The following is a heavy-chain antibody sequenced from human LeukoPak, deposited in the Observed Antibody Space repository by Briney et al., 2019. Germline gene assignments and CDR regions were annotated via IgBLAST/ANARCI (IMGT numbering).Heavy chain of an antibody. CDR1: SGSFSGYY. Sequence: PSETLSLTCAVYSGSFSGYYWSWIRLTPGKGLEWIGEIKDGGITNHNPSLRSRVTISKDTSNNQMSLNLHSATAADTAVYYCVRGFSGVVGDHRGQGTLVTVSS. D-gene: IGHD3-10*01. CDR2: IKDGGIT. CDR3: VRGFSGVVGDH. V-gene: IGHV4-34*01. J-gene: IGHJ4*02.